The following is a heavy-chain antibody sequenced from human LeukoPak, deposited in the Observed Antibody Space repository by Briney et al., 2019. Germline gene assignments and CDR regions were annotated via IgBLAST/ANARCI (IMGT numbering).Heavy chain of an antibody. D-gene: IGHD3-16*01. CDR2: IWYDGSKQ. CDR1: GITFRSYG. Sequence: PGRSLRLSCAASGITFRSYGMHWVRQAPGKGLEWVALIWYDGSKQYYGDSVKGRFTISRDNSKNMLYLEMHSLRAEDTAIYYCASGTIPFTFGEIWSLDYWGQGTLATVSS. J-gene: IGHJ4*02. CDR3: ASGTIPFTFGEIWSLDY. V-gene: IGHV3-33*01.